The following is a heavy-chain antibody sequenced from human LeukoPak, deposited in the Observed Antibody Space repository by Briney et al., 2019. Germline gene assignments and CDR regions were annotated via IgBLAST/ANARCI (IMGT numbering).Heavy chain of an antibody. V-gene: IGHV4-34*01. Sequence: SETLSLTCAVYGGSFSGYYWSWIRQPPEKGLEWIGEINHSGSTNYNPSLKSRVTISVDTSKNQFPLKLSSVTAADTAVYYCARHRADTAMHIDYWGQGTLVTVSS. J-gene: IGHJ4*02. D-gene: IGHD5-18*01. CDR3: ARHRADTAMHIDY. CDR2: INHSGST. CDR1: GGSFSGYY.